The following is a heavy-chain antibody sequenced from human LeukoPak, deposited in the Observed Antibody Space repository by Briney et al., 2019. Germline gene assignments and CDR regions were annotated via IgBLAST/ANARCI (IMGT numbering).Heavy chain of an antibody. CDR3: ARHPRSPRWGSSANPFDY. CDR2: IFPSDSDT. D-gene: IGHD2-2*01. J-gene: IGHJ4*02. V-gene: IGHV5-51*01. CDR1: GYRFTTYW. Sequence: GESLKISCKASGYRFTTYWIGWVRQMPGKGLEWMGIIFPSDSDTIYSPSFQGQVTISVDKSISPAYLQWGSLKASDTAMYYCARHPRSPRWGSSANPFDYWGQGTLVTVSS.